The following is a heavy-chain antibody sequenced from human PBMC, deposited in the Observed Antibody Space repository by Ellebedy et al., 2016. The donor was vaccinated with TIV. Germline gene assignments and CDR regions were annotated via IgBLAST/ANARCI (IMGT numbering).Heavy chain of an antibody. CDR1: GFRFSTYA. J-gene: IGHJ3*02. CDR2: IYGGGGST. CDR3: TKDQVGGNGRWVFDI. D-gene: IGHD3-16*01. V-gene: IGHV3-23*01. Sequence: PGGSLRLSCVGSGFRFSTYAMAWVRQTPGKGLEWVSGIYGGGGSTYYADSVKGRFTISRDYSKNTLYLQMNSLRAEDTAIYYCTKDQVGGNGRWVFDIWGQGTMVTVSS.